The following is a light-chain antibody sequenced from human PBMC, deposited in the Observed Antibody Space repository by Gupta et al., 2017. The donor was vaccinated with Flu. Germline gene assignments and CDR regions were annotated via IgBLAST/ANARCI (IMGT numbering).Light chain of an antibody. J-gene: IGLJ3*02. Sequence: GTVTPTRGSSTGAGTSSHYPYGVQQRPGQAHRTLIYDTTNKTAWTPGRFSGSLLGGKAALTLSGAQPEDEDEYYCLLSCRGPRVFGGGTKLTVL. V-gene: IGLV7-46*01. CDR3: LLSCRGPRV. CDR1: TGAGTSSHY. CDR2: DTT.